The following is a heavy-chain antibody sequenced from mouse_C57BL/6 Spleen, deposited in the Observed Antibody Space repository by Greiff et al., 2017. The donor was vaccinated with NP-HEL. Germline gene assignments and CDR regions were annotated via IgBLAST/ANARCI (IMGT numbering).Heavy chain of an antibody. V-gene: IGHV1-19*01. CDR1: GYTFTDYY. CDR2: INPYNGGT. D-gene: IGHD1-1*01. CDR3: AIPSPVGSSYGFAY. J-gene: IGHJ3*01. Sequence: EVQLQQSGPVLVKPGASVKMSCKASGYTFTDYYMNWVKQSHGKSLEWIGVINPYNGGTSYNQKFKGKATLTVDKSSSTAYMELNSLTSEDSAVYYCAIPSPVGSSYGFAYWGQGTLVTVSA.